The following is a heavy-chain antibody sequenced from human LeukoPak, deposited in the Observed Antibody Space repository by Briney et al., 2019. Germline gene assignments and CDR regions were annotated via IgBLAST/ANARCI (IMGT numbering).Heavy chain of an antibody. J-gene: IGHJ4*02. V-gene: IGHV4-30-2*01. D-gene: IGHD5-24*01. CDR3: ARARLQRPIDY. Sequence: LRLSCAASGFTFSSSAMSWIRQPPGKGLEWIGYIYHSGSTYYNPSLKSRVTISVDRSKNQFSLKLSSVTAADTAVYYCARARLQRPIDYWGQGTLVTVSS. CDR1: GFTFSSSA. CDR2: IYHSGST.